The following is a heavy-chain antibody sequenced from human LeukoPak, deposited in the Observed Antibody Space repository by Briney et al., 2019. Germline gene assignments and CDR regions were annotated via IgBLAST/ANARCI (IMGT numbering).Heavy chain of an antibody. J-gene: IGHJ2*01. CDR1: GFTFSTHG. Sequence: PGGSLRLSCGASGFTFSTHGMIWVCQAPGKGLEWVSYISPRSVTIYYADSVKGRFTISRDDARNSLFLQMHSLRAGDTAVYYCARVRGPTVTTWYFDLWGRGTLVSVPS. V-gene: IGHV3-48*01. CDR2: ISPRSVTI. CDR3: ARVRGPTVTTWYFDL. D-gene: IGHD4-17*01.